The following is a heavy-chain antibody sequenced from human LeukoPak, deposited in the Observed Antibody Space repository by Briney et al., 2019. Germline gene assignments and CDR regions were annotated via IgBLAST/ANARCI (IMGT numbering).Heavy chain of an antibody. V-gene: IGHV4-59*08. Sequence: PSETLSLTCTVSGGSISSYYWSWIRQPPGKGLEWIGYISYSGSTNYNPSLKSRVTISVDTSKNQFSLKLSSVTAADTAVYYCARGGYYCDDWGQGTLVTVSS. CDR2: ISYSGST. CDR1: GGSISSYY. D-gene: IGHD3-16*01. CDR3: ARGGYYCDD. J-gene: IGHJ4*02.